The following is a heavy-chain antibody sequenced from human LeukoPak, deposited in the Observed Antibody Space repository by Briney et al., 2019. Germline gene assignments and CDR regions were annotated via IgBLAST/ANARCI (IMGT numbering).Heavy chain of an antibody. CDR3: ARERIATASAGDY. Sequence: GGSLRLSCAASGFTFSNYWMRWVRQAPGKGLEWVANIKEDGSEKHYVDSVKGRFTISRDNAKNSLYLQMNSLRAEDTAVYYCARERIATASAGDYWGQGTLVTVSS. V-gene: IGHV3-7*01. CDR1: GFTFSNYW. D-gene: IGHD6-13*01. CDR2: IKEDGSEK. J-gene: IGHJ4*02.